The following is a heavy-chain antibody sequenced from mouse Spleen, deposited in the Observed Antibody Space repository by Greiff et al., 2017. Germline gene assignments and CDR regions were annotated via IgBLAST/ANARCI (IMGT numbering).Heavy chain of an antibody. CDR2: IDPENGDT. CDR1: GFNIKDDY. Sequence: VQLKESGAELVRPGASVKLSCTASGFNIKDDYMHWVKQRPEQGLEWIGWIDPENGDTEYASKFQGKATITADTSSNTAYLQLSSLTSEDTAVYYCTTGRYDAYWGQGTLVTVSA. CDR3: TTGRYDAY. J-gene: IGHJ3*01. V-gene: IGHV14-4*01. D-gene: IGHD2-14*01.